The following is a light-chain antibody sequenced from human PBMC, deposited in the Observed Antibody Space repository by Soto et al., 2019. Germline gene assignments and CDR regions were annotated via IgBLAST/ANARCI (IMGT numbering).Light chain of an antibody. CDR3: KQYNSYSPLT. CDR1: QSISSW. J-gene: IGKJ4*01. V-gene: IGKV1-5*01. Sequence: DIQMTQSPSTLSASVGDRVTITCRASQSISSWLAWYQQKPGKAPKLLIYDASSLESGVPSRFSGSGSGTEFPLTISSLQPDDFATYYCKQYNSYSPLTFGGGTKVEIK. CDR2: DAS.